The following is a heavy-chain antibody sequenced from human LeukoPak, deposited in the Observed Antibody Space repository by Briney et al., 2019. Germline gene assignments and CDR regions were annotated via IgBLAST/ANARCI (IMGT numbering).Heavy chain of an antibody. CDR3: ARDLHWRGSIGFDI. CDR1: GVSIISYY. D-gene: IGHD3-3*01. CDR2: IYYSGST. Sequence: SETLSLTCTVSGVSIISYYWSWIRQPPGKGLEWIGYIYYSGSTNYNPSLKSRVTISVDTSKNQFSLKLSSVTAADTAVYYCARDLHWRGSIGFDIWGQGTMVTVSS. V-gene: IGHV4-59*01. J-gene: IGHJ3*02.